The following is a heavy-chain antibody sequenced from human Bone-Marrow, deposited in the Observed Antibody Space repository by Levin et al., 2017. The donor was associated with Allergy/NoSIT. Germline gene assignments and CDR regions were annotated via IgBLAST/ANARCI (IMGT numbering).Heavy chain of an antibody. D-gene: IGHD3-3*01. CDR3: ARDPLEWLTYFDY. J-gene: IGHJ4*02. V-gene: IGHV3-7*01. CDR2: IKQDGSEK. Sequence: GESLKISCAASGFTFSTYWMAWLRQAPGKGLEWVANIKQDGSEKYYVDSVKGRFTISRDNAKNSLYLLMNSLRAEDTAVYYCARDPLEWLTYFDYRGQGTLVTVSS. CDR1: GFTFSTYW.